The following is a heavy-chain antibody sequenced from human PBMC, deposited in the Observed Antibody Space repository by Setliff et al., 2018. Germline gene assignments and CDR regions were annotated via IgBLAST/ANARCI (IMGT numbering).Heavy chain of an antibody. J-gene: IGHJ3*02. CDR1: GYRFATYW. D-gene: IGHD6-25*01. CDR2: VFSGDSDT. V-gene: IGHV5-51*01. Sequence: GESLKISCKGSGYRFATYWIGWVRQMPGKGLEWMGIVFSGDSDTRYSPSFQGQVTMSADKSINTAYLQWSSLKASDTAMYYCARLGAPASHDAFDIWGQGTMVTVSS. CDR3: ARLGAPASHDAFDI.